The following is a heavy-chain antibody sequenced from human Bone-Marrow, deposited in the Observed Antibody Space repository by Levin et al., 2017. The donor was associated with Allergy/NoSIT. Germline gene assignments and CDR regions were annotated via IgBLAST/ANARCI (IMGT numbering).Heavy chain of an antibody. CDR3: SRAGATTVTTRLHYHMDV. J-gene: IGHJ6*03. CDR1: GFTFSDHY. D-gene: IGHD4-17*01. Sequence: GESLKISCAASGFTFSDHYMDWVRQAPGKGLEWVSRSRNKANSYTTEYAASVKGRFTVSRDDSKNSLYLQMNSLETEDTAVYYCSRAGATTVTTRLHYHMDVWGKGTTVTVSS. V-gene: IGHV3-72*01. CDR2: SRNKANSYTT.